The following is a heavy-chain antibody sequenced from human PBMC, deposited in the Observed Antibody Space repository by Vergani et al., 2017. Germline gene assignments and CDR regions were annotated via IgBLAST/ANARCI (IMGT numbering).Heavy chain of an antibody. Sequence: EVQLVESGGGLVQPGGSLRLSCAASGFTFSSYSMNWVRQAPGKGLEWVSYISSSSSTIYYADSVKGRFTISRDNAKNSLYLQMNSLRAEDTAVYYCARDQGLRLVQDNWFDPWGQGTLVTVSS. CDR2: ISSSSSTI. CDR3: ARDQGLRLVQDNWFDP. J-gene: IGHJ5*02. D-gene: IGHD3-16*01. CDR1: GFTFSSYS. V-gene: IGHV3-48*01.